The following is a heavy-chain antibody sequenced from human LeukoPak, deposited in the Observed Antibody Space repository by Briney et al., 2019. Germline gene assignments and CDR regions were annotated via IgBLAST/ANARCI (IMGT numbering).Heavy chain of an antibody. V-gene: IGHV1-24*01. D-gene: IGHD3-22*01. J-gene: IGHJ4*02. Sequence: ASVKVSCKVSGYTLTELSMHRVRQAPGKGLEWMGGFEPEDGETIYAQKFQGRVTMTEDTSTDTAYMELSSLRSEDTAVYYCATELGYYYDSSGYYTFDYWGQGTLVTVSS. CDR2: FEPEDGET. CDR3: ATELGYYYDSSGYYTFDY. CDR1: GYTLTELS.